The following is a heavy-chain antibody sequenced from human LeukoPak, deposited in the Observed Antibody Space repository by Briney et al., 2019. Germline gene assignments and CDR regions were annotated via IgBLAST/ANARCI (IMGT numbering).Heavy chain of an antibody. J-gene: IGHJ4*02. V-gene: IGHV3-21*01. CDR1: GFTFSSYS. D-gene: IGHD6-6*01. CDR2: ISSSSSYI. CDR3: ARVWGSSSLSYDY. Sequence: GGSLRLSCAASGFTFSSYSMNWVRQAPGKGLEWVSSISSSSSYIYYADSVKGRFTISRDNAKNSLYLQMNSLRAEDTAVYYCARVWGSSSLSYDYRGQGTLVTVSS.